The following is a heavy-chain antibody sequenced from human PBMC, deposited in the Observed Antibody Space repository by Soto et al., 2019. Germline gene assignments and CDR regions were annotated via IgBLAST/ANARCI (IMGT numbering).Heavy chain of an antibody. Sequence: GGSLRLSCAASGFTFSSYAMSWVRQAPGKGLEWVSAISGSGGSTYYADSVKGRFTISRDNSKNTLYLQMNGLRVEDTAVYYCAKDRLAGNFDYWGQGTLVTVSS. V-gene: IGHV3-23*01. CDR3: AKDRLAGNFDY. CDR2: ISGSGGST. CDR1: GFTFSSYA. J-gene: IGHJ4*02.